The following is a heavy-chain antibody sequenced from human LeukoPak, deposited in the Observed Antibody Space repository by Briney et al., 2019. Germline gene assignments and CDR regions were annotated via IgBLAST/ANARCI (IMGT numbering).Heavy chain of an antibody. CDR2: ISYDGSNK. CDR1: GFTFSSYA. V-gene: IGHV3-30-3*01. J-gene: IGHJ4*01. CDR3: VRGSSSWYPHFWFDY. Sequence: GGSLRLSCAASGFTFSSYAMHWVRQAPGKGLEWVAVISYDGSNKYYADSVKGRFTISRDNSKNTLYLQMNSLRAEDTAVYYCVRGSSSWYPHFWFDYWGQEPWSPSPQ. D-gene: IGHD6-13*01.